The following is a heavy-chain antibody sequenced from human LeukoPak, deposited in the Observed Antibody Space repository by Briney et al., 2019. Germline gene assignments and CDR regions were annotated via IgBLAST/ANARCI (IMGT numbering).Heavy chain of an antibody. CDR1: GGSFSGYY. J-gene: IGHJ4*02. CDR3: ARVQVYSSSRD. Sequence: PSETLSLTCAVYGGSFSGYYWSWIRQPPGKGLEWIGEINHSGSTNYNPSLKSRVTISVDTSKNQFSLKLSSVTAADTAVYYCARVQVYSSSRDWGQGTLVTVSS. D-gene: IGHD6-13*01. CDR2: INHSGST. V-gene: IGHV4-34*01.